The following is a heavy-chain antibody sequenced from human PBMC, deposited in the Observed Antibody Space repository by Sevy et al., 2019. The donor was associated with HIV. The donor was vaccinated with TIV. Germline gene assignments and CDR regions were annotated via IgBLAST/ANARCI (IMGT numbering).Heavy chain of an antibody. CDR3: ARDSLASLVRRVSLKYHMDV. CDR2: INPKNGGT. V-gene: IGHV1-2*02. J-gene: IGHJ6*03. Sequence: AAVKVSCKASGYTFTGYHIHWVRQAPGQGLEWMGWINPKNGGTNYAQNFQGRVTMTTDTSISTVYLEVSSLRSDDTAVYFCARDSLASLVRRVSLKYHMDVWGKGTAVTVSS. CDR1: GYTFTGYH. D-gene: IGHD3-10*01.